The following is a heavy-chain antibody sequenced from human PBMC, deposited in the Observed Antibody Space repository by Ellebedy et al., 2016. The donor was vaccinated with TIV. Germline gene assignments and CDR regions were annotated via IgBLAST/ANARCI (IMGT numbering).Heavy chain of an antibody. CDR2: ISADNGNT. CDR1: GYTFTGHG. D-gene: IGHD5-18*01. J-gene: IGHJ4*02. Sequence: AASVKVSCKSSGYTFTGHGISWVRQAPGQGLEWMSWISADNGNTHSAQKFQGRVTMTTDTSTSTAYLEVRSLRSDDTALYYFARDKSGPQVDTAMETVADYWGQGTLVTVSS. CDR3: ARDKSGPQVDTAMETVADY. V-gene: IGHV1-18*04.